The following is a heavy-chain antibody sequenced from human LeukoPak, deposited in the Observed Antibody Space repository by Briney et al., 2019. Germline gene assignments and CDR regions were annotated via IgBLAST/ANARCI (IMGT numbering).Heavy chain of an antibody. V-gene: IGHV3-30*02. CDR1: GFTFSSYG. D-gene: IGHD2-15*01. CDR2: IRYDGSNK. J-gene: IGHJ4*02. Sequence: TGGSLRLSCAASGFTFSSYGMHWVRQAPGKGLEWVAFIRYDGSNKYYADSVRGRFTISRDNSKNTLYLQMGSLRAEDTAVYYCARFSGRNWGQGTLVTVSS. CDR3: ARFSGRN.